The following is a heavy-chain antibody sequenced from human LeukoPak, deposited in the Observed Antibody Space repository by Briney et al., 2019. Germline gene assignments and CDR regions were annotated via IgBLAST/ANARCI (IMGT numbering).Heavy chain of an antibody. J-gene: IGHJ4*02. V-gene: IGHV1-2*02. Sequence: VSVKVSCKASGYTFTAQYMHWVRQAPGQGLEWMGWINPNNGDTKYAQSFLGRVTMTRDTSTTTAYMELSSLRSDDTAVYFCASYPRSIPTPPFDYWGQGTLVTVSS. CDR3: ASYPRSIPTPPFDY. CDR2: INPNNGDT. D-gene: IGHD2-21*01. CDR1: GYTFTAQY.